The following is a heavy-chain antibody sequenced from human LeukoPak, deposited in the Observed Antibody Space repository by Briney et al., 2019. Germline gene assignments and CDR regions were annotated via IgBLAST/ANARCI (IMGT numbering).Heavy chain of an antibody. CDR1: GFTFSRYA. J-gene: IGHJ5*02. V-gene: IGHV3-23*01. CDR2: ISGSGGST. D-gene: IGHD1-26*01. CDR3: AKEGGDGSGGYADSWFDP. Sequence: GGSLRLSCVASGFTFSRYAMSWVRQAPGKGLEWVSGISGSGGSTDYADSVKGRFTISRDNSKNTLYLQMNSLRAEDTAVYYCAKEGGDGSGGYADSWFDPWGQGTLVTVSS.